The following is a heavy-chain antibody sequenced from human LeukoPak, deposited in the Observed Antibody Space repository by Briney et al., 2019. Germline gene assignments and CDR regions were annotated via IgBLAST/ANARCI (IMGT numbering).Heavy chain of an antibody. CDR1: GYTLINYY. Sequence: ASVKVSCKASGYTLINYYIHWVRQAPGQGLEWMGIINPSGGSTRYAQKFQGRVTMTRDTSTSTVYMELSSLRSEDTAVYYCARDGVGAATDYFDFWGQGTLVTVSS. CDR2: INPSGGST. CDR3: ARDGVGAATDYFDF. V-gene: IGHV1-46*01. D-gene: IGHD1-26*01. J-gene: IGHJ4*02.